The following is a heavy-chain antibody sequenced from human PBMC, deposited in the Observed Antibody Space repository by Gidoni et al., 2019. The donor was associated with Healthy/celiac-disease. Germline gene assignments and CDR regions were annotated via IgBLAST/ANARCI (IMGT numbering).Heavy chain of an antibody. D-gene: IGHD6-25*01. CDR2: ISYDGSNK. V-gene: IGHV3-30*18. J-gene: IGHJ5*02. Sequence: QVHLAESGGGWVQPGTSRRLSGTACCFPVSRYGMYWVRQAPGKGLEWVAVISYDGSNKYYAVSVKGRFTISRDNSKNTLYMQMNSLRAEDTAVYYCAKDTARNRGVNWFDPWGQGTLVTVSS. CDR1: CFPVSRYG. CDR3: AKDTARNRGVNWFDP.